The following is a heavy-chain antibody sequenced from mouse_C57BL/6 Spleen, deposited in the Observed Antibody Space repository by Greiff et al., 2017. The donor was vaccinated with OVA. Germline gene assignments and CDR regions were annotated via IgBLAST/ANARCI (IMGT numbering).Heavy chain of an antibody. J-gene: IGHJ1*03. Sequence: EVQLMESGGGLVQSGRSLRLSCATSGFTFSDFYMEWVRQAPGKGLEWIAASRNKANDYTTEYSASVKGRFIVSRDTSQSILYLQMNALRAEDTAIYYCARDAGDWYFDVWGTGTTVTVSS. CDR1: GFTFSDFY. CDR2: SRNKANDYTT. CDR3: ARDAGDWYFDV. V-gene: IGHV7-1*01.